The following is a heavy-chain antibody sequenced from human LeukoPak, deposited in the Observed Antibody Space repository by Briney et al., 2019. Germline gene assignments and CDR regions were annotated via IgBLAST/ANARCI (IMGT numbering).Heavy chain of an antibody. D-gene: IGHD3-10*02. Sequence: GETLRLSCAASGFTFSSYEMNWVRQAPGTGLEWGSYISSSGSTIYYADSVKGRFTISRDNAKNSLYLQMNSLRAEDRAVYYCAELGITMIGGVWGKGTTVTISS. J-gene: IGHJ6*04. CDR3: AELGITMIGGV. V-gene: IGHV3-48*03. CDR2: ISSSGSTI. CDR1: GFTFSSYE.